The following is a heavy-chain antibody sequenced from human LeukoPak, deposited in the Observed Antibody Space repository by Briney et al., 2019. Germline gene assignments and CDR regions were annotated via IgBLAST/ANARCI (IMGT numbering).Heavy chain of an antibody. J-gene: IGHJ5*02. Sequence: NPSETLSLTCTVSGGSISSGGYYWSWIRQHPGKGLEWIGYIYYSGSTYYNPSLKSRVTISVDTSKNQFSLKLSSVTAADTAVYYCARGVIEYSSSSGHLEFLKEIYNWFDPWGQGTLVTVSS. CDR1: GGSISSGGYY. CDR3: ARGVIEYSSSSGHLEFLKEIYNWFDP. V-gene: IGHV4-31*03. CDR2: IYYSGST. D-gene: IGHD6-6*01.